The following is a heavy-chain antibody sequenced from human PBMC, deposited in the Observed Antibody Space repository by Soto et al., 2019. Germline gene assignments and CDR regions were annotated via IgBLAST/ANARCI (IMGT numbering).Heavy chain of an antibody. CDR2: IDSYGSST. D-gene: IGHD2-2*01. J-gene: IGHJ6*02. CDR1: GFTFSRHW. Sequence: EVQLVESGGGLVQPGGSLRLACAASGFTFSRHWMHWVRQAPGKGLVWVSRIDSYGSSTHYADSVKGRFTISRDNAKNKLYLQMNSLGAEDTAVYYCASPVVPAAMGGPYFSGIDVWGQGTTVTVSS. V-gene: IGHV3-74*01. CDR3: ASPVVPAAMGGPYFSGIDV.